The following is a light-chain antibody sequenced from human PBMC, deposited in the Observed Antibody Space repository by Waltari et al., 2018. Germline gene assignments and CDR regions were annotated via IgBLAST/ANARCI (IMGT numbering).Light chain of an antibody. Sequence: QMTQSPSSLSASVGDRVTITCRASQNINTYLNWYKQKPGKAPNLLIYAASTLQNGVPLRFSGSGSGTDFTLTISSLQPEDFATYYCQQSYSTPRTFGQGTRVEIK. J-gene: IGKJ1*01. CDR3: QQSYSTPRT. CDR1: QNINTY. V-gene: IGKV1-39*01. CDR2: AAS.